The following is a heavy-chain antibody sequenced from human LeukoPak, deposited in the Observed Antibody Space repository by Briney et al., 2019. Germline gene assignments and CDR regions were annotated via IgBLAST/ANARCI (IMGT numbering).Heavy chain of an antibody. D-gene: IGHD4-23*01. J-gene: IGHJ4*02. CDR2: ISSSSSTI. CDR1: GFTFSSYS. V-gene: IGHV3-48*04. CDR3: ARDADYGGNPYYFDY. Sequence: GGSLRLSCAASGFTFSSYSMNWVRQAPGKGLEWVSYISSSSSTIYYADSVKGRFTISRDNAKNSLYLQMNSLRAEDTAVYYCARDADYGGNPYYFDYWGQGTLVTVSS.